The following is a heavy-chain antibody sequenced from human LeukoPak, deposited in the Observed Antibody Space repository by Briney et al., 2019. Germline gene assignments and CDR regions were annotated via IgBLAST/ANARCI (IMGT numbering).Heavy chain of an antibody. J-gene: IGHJ4*02. D-gene: IGHD4-17*01. CDR3: ARENSGWIRTVTTPYFDY. Sequence: ASVKVSCKASGGTFSSYAISWVRQAPGQGLEWMGGIIPIFGTANYAQKFQGRVTITTDESTSTAYMELSSLRSKDTAVYYCARENSGWIRTVTTPYFDYWGQGTLVAVSS. CDR1: GGTFSSYA. V-gene: IGHV1-69*05. CDR2: IIPIFGTA.